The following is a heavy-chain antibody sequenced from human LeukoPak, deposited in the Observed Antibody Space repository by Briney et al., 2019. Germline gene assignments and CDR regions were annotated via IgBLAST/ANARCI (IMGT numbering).Heavy chain of an antibody. CDR3: ARDLFGELLFDP. CDR1: GGSISSCH. Sequence: SETLSLTCTVSGGSISSCHWSWIRQPPGKGLEWIGYIYNGGSTNYNPSLKSRVTISVDTSKNQFSLKVTSVTAADTAVYYCARDLFGELLFDPWGQGTLVTVSS. D-gene: IGHD3-10*01. V-gene: IGHV4-59*01. J-gene: IGHJ5*02. CDR2: IYNGGST.